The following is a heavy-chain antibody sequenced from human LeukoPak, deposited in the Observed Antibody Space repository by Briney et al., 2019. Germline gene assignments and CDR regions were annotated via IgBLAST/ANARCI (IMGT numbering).Heavy chain of an antibody. J-gene: IGHJ6*02. Sequence: PGGSLRLSCVASGFIFDDYGMHWVRQAPGKGLEWVAGISWNSGSIVYADSVKGRFTIYRENSKNSLYLEMNSLRAEDTALYYCAKDGSSTGHYYYGMDVWGQGTTVTVSS. CDR1: GFIFDDYG. V-gene: IGHV3-9*01. CDR3: AKDGSSTGHYYYGMDV. CDR2: ISWNSGSI. D-gene: IGHD2-2*01.